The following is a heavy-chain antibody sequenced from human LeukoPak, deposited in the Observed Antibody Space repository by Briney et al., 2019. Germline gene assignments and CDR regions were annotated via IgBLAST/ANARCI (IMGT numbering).Heavy chain of an antibody. CDR1: GDSNSSYF. Sequence: SETLSLTCTVSGDSNSSYFWTWIRQPPGKGLEWIGYIHYSGSTTYNPSLKSRVTMSVDTSKIQFSLRLSSVTAADTAVYFCARARTSRHGCTFDYWGQGTLVTVSS. CDR2: IHYSGST. V-gene: IGHV4-59*01. D-gene: IGHD5-24*01. CDR3: ARARTSRHGCTFDY. J-gene: IGHJ4*02.